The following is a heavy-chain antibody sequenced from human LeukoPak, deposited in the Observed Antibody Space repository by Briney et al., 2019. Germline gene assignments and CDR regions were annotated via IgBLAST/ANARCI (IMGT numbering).Heavy chain of an antibody. CDR2: ISSSSSYI. CDR1: GFTLSSYS. Sequence: GGSLRLSCAASGFTLSSYSMNWVRQAPGKGLEWVSSISSSSSYIYYADSVKGRFTISRDNAKNSLYLQMNSLRAEDTAVYYCAREALSGSYYRVGYYYGMDVWGQGTTVTVSS. D-gene: IGHD3-10*01. V-gene: IGHV3-21*01. CDR3: AREALSGSYYRVGYYYGMDV. J-gene: IGHJ6*02.